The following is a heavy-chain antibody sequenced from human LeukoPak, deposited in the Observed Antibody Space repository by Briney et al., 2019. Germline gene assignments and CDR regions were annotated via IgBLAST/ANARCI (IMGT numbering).Heavy chain of an antibody. J-gene: IGHJ5*02. CDR2: MSSGGSSI. V-gene: IGHV3-21*01. Sequence: GGSLRLSCAASGFSLSLYTMNWVRQAPGKGLEWVSFMSSGGSSISYADSVKGRFTVSRDDAKTTLFLQMNSLKAEDTAVYYCVRDLVSGPLYTWGQGTLVTVSS. D-gene: IGHD2-2*02. CDR3: VRDLVSGPLYT. CDR1: GFSLSLYT.